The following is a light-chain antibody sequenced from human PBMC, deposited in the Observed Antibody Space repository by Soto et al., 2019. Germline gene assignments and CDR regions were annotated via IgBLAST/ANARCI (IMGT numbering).Light chain of an antibody. CDR3: SSYAGSNIPVL. J-gene: IGLJ2*01. CDR2: EVS. Sequence: QSALTQPPSASGSPGQSVTISCTGTSSDVGGYNYVSWYQQHPGKAPKFLIFEVSRRPSGVPDRFSGSKSGNTASLTVSGLQVDDEADYYCSSYAGSNIPVLFGGGTKRTVL. V-gene: IGLV2-8*01. CDR1: SSDVGGYNY.